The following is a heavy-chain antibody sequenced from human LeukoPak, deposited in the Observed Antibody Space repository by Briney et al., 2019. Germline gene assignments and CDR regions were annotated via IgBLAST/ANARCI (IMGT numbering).Heavy chain of an antibody. CDR2: IYSGGST. CDR3: AKLDSAVAGLDY. D-gene: IGHD6-19*01. J-gene: IGHJ4*02. V-gene: IGHV3-66*04. Sequence: PGGSLRLSCAASGFTVSSNYMSWVRQAPGKGLEWVSVIYSGGSTYYADSVKGRFTISRDNSKNTLYLQMNSLRAEDTAVYYCAKLDSAVAGLDYWGQGTLVTVSS. CDR1: GFTVSSNY.